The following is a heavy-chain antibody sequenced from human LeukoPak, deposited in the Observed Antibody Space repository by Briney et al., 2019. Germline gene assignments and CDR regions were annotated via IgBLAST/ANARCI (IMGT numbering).Heavy chain of an antibody. CDR3: AKVLRMVRGVIITWYGMDV. Sequence: TGGSLRLSCAASGFTFSSYAMSWVRQAPGKGLEWVSAISGRGGSTYYADSVKGRFTISRDNSKNTLYLQMNSLRAEDTAVYYCAKVLRMVRGVIITWYGMDVWGQGTTVTVSS. CDR1: GFTFSSYA. D-gene: IGHD3-10*01. CDR2: ISGRGGST. J-gene: IGHJ6*02. V-gene: IGHV3-23*01.